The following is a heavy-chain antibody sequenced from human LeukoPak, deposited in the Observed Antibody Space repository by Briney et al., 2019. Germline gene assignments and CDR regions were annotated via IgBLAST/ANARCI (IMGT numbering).Heavy chain of an antibody. CDR1: GFTFSSFS. V-gene: IGHV3-48*04. CDR2: INSVNSGI. J-gene: IGHJ4*02. CDR3: ATSYYDSSGYPYY. Sequence: GGSLRLSCSGFGFTFSSFSMNWVRQAPGKGLEWISYINSVNSGIYYADSVKGRFIISRDNAKNSLFLQMNSLRADDTAVYYCATSYYDSSGYPYYSGQGILVTVSS. D-gene: IGHD3-22*01.